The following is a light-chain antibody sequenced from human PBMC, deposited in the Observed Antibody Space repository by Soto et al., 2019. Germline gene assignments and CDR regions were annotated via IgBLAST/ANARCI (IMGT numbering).Light chain of an antibody. Sequence: QSVLTQPPSASGTPGQSVTISCSGSSSNIGRNFVNWYQQLPGTAPKLLIYTNNQRPSGVPDRFSGSKSGTSASLDITGLQSEDEADYYCASWDDSLNGRVFGGGTKLTVL. CDR2: TNN. CDR3: ASWDDSLNGRV. J-gene: IGLJ2*01. V-gene: IGLV1-44*01. CDR1: SSNIGRNF.